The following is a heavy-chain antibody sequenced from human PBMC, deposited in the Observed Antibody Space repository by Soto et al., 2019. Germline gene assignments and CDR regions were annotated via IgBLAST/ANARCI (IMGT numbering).Heavy chain of an antibody. V-gene: IGHV1-2*04. CDR2: INPNSGGT. CDR1: GYTFTGYY. J-gene: IGHJ6*02. CDR3: ARDWGRYYYGMDV. D-gene: IGHD3-16*01. Sequence: ASVKVSCKASGYTFTGYYMHWVRQAPGQGLEWMGWINPNSGGTNYAQKFQGWVTMTRDTSISTAYMELSRLRSDDTAVYFCARDWGRYYYGMDVWGQGTTVTVS.